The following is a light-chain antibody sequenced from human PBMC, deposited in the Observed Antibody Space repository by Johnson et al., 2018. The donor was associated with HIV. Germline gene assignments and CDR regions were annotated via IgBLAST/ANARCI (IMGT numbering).Light chain of an antibody. Sequence: TQPPSVSAAPGQKVTISCSGSSSNIGNNYVSWYQQLPGTAPKLLIYDNNRRPSGIPDRFSGYKSGTSGTLGITGLQTGDEADYYCGSWDSSLSAYVFGTGTKVTVL. CDR2: DNN. CDR1: SSNIGNNY. J-gene: IGLJ1*01. V-gene: IGLV1-51*01. CDR3: GSWDSSLSAYV.